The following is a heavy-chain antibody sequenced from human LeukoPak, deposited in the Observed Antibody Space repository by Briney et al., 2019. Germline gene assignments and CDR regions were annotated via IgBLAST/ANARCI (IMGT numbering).Heavy chain of an antibody. D-gene: IGHD6-19*01. V-gene: IGHV1-18*01. CDR2: ISAYNGNT. CDR1: GYTFTSYG. CDR3: ARDMNSSGFGLSYFDY. J-gene: IGHJ4*02. Sequence: GASVKVSCKASGYTFTSYGISWMLQAPGQGLEWMGWISAYNGNTNYAQKLQGRVTMTTDTSTSTAYMELRSLRSDDTAVYYCARDMNSSGFGLSYFDYWGQGTLVTVSS.